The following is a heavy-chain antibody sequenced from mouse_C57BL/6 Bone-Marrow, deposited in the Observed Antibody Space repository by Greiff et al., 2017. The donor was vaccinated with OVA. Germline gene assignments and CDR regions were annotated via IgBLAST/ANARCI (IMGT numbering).Heavy chain of an antibody. V-gene: IGHV1-55*01. CDR3: AREGYYYGSSLAWFAY. CDR1: GYTFTSYW. J-gene: IGHJ3*01. Sequence: QVQLQQPGAELVKPGASVKMSCKASGYTFTSYWITWVKQRPGQGLEWIGDIYPGSGSTNYNEKFKSKATLTVDTSSSTAYMQLSSLTSEDSAVYYCAREGYYYGSSLAWFAYWGQGTLVTVSA. D-gene: IGHD1-1*01. CDR2: IYPGSGST.